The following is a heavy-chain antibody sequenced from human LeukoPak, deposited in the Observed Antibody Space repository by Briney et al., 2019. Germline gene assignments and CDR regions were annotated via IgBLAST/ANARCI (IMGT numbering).Heavy chain of an antibody. J-gene: IGHJ4*02. D-gene: IGHD5-18*01. Sequence: GGSLRLSCSASGFIISNYAMHWVRQAPGKGLEYVSPISTDGSTTFYADSVRGRFTISRDNSKNTLYLQLSSLTTEDTAVYYCVKESDTATVRGCLDYWGQGTLVTVSS. CDR1: GFIISNYA. CDR2: ISTDGSTT. V-gene: IGHV3-64D*09. CDR3: VKESDTATVRGCLDY.